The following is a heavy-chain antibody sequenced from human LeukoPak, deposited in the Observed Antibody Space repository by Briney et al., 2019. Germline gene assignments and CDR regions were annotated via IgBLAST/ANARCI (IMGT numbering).Heavy chain of an antibody. CDR1: GYTFTSYD. CDR3: ARDYYGSKSSSFDP. J-gene: IGHJ5*02. Sequence: GASVKVSCKASGYTFTSYDINWVRHATGQGLEWLGWMNPNSGNTGYAQNFQGRVTMTRDTSIDTAYMELTSLRYEDTAVYYCARDYYGSKSSSFDPWGQGTLVTVSS. CDR2: MNPNSGNT. D-gene: IGHD3-10*01. V-gene: IGHV1-8*01.